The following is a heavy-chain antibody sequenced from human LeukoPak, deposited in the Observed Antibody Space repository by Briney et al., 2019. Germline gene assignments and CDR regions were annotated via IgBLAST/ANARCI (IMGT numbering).Heavy chain of an antibody. Sequence: GGSLRLSCAASGFTFSSYGMHWVRQAPGKGLEWVAIIWFDGSNKYYADSVKGRFTISRDNSKNTLYLQMNSLRAEDTAVYYCAIWWEPSNHYGLDVWGQGTTVTVSS. CDR2: IWFDGSNK. D-gene: IGHD1-26*01. CDR3: AIWWEPSNHYGLDV. CDR1: GFTFSSYG. V-gene: IGHV3-33*03. J-gene: IGHJ6*02.